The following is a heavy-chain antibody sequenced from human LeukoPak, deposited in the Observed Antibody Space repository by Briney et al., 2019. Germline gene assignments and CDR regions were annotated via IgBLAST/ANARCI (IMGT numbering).Heavy chain of an antibody. V-gene: IGHV3-7*01. Sequence: GGSLRLSCAASGFTFSSYWMSWVRQAPGKGLEWVANIKQDGSEKYYVDSVKGRFTISRDNAKNSLYLQMNSLRAKDTAVYYCAREGYCGGSCYSWGNYWGQGTLVTVSS. CDR2: IKQDGSEK. CDR3: AREGYCGGSCYSWGNY. J-gene: IGHJ4*02. CDR1: GFTFSSYW. D-gene: IGHD2-15*01.